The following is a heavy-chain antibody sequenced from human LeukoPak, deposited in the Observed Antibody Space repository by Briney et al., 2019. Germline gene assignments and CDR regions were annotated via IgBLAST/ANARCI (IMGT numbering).Heavy chain of an antibody. CDR3: VRSNYGGKRWFEA. J-gene: IGHJ5*02. CDR1: GYTFTGYY. V-gene: IGHV1-8*02. Sequence: ASVKVSCKASGYTFTGYYVHWVRQATGHGREWMGWINPNSGNTGYVQKFQGRVTMTRDTSISTAYMDLSSLRSEDAGVYFCVRSNYGGKRWFEAWGQGTLVIVSS. CDR2: INPNSGNT. D-gene: IGHD4-23*01.